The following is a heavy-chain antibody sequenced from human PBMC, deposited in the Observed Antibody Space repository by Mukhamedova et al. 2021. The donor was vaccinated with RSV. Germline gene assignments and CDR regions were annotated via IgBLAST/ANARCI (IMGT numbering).Heavy chain of an antibody. V-gene: IGHV3-30-3*01. D-gene: IGHD3-3*01. CDR3: ARGSRFGVVSHFDY. CDR1: SSYA. J-gene: IGHJ4*02. CDR2: ISYDGSNK. Sequence: SSYAMHWVRQAPGKGLERVAVISYDGSNKYYADSVKGRFTISRDTSKNTLYLQMNSLRAEDTAVYYCARGSRFGVVSHFDYWGQ.